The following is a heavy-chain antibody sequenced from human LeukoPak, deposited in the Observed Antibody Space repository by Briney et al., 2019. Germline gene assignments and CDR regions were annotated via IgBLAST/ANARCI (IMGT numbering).Heavy chain of an antibody. J-gene: IGHJ4*02. CDR1: GFTVTNNF. D-gene: IGHD5-18*01. CDR2: IYSDGST. CDR3: ARSLETAMALFDY. V-gene: IGHV3-53*01. Sequence: GGSLRLSCAASGFTVTNNFMSWVRQAPGKGLEWVSIIYSDGSTYYADSVKGRFTISRDNSKNTLFLQMNSLRAEDTAVYHCARSLETAMALFDYWGQGTLVTVSS.